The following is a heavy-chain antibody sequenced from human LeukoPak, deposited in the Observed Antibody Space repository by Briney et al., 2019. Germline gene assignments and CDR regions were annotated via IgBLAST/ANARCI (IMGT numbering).Heavy chain of an antibody. V-gene: IGHV4-59*01. CDR1: GGSISSYY. CDR2: IYYSGST. Sequence: SETLSLTCTVSGGSISSYYWSWIRQPPGKGLEWIGYIYYSGSTNYNPSLKSRVTISVDTSKNQFSLKLSSVTAADTAVYYCAAIASFSGSYRDYWGQGTLVTVSS. CDR3: AAIASFSGSYRDY. J-gene: IGHJ4*02. D-gene: IGHD1-26*01.